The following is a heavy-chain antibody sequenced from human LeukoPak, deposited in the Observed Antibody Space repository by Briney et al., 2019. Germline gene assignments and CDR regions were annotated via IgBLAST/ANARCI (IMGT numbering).Heavy chain of an antibody. Sequence: GSLRLSCAASGFTFSSYSMTWVRQAPGKGLEWVSAISGSGGGTYYADSVKGRFTISRDNSKNTLYLQMNSLRAEDTAVYYCAKDRSSGWFMIPDYWGQGTLVTVSS. CDR3: AKDRSSGWFMIPDY. J-gene: IGHJ4*02. D-gene: IGHD6-19*01. CDR1: GFTFSSYS. CDR2: ISGSGGGT. V-gene: IGHV3-23*01.